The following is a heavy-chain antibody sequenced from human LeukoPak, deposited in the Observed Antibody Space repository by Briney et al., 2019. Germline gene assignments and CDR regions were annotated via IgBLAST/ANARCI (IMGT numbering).Heavy chain of an antibody. J-gene: IGHJ4*02. D-gene: IGHD2-2*01. Sequence: PSETLSLTCTVSGGSISGYYWSWIRQPPGKGLGWIGYIYYSGTTNYNPSLKSRVTISVDTSKNQFSLKLSSVTAADTAVYHCARDRRGSSALDYWGQGTLVTVSS. CDR2: IYYSGTT. CDR1: GGSISGYY. V-gene: IGHV4-59*01. CDR3: ARDRRGSSALDY.